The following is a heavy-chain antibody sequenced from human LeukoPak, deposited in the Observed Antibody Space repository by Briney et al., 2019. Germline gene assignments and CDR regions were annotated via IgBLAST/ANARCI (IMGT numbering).Heavy chain of an antibody. CDR1: GFTFDDCA. D-gene: IGHD6-19*01. J-gene: IGHJ4*02. CDR3: AKVGDGVAVAGNYFDY. Sequence: ALRLSCAASGFTFDDCAMHWVRQAPGKGLEWVSGISWNSGSIGYADSVKGRFTISRDNAKNSLYLQMNSLRAEDTALYYCAKVGDGVAVAGNYFDYWGQGTLVTVSS. CDR2: ISWNSGSI. V-gene: IGHV3-9*01.